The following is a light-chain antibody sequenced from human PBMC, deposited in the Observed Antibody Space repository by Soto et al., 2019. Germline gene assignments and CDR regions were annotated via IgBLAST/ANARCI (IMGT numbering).Light chain of an antibody. Sequence: EIVLMQSPGTLSLSPGDRATLSCTTSQSVRNNYLAWYRHNPGQTPRLLMYEASKRPGGIPDRFIGSGSGTDFTLTISRLEPEDFAVYYCQQYGSSPRTFGQGTKVEIK. CDR2: EAS. J-gene: IGKJ2*01. V-gene: IGKV3-20*01. CDR3: QQYGSSPRT. CDR1: QSVRNNY.